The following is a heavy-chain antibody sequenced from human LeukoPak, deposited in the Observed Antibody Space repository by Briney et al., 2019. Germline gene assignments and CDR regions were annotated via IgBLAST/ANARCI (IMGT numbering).Heavy chain of an antibody. J-gene: IGHJ4*02. D-gene: IGHD6-19*01. CDR3: AGDAIAVAGLGGY. V-gene: IGHV1-2*02. CDR1: GYSFTVYN. Sequence: ASVKVSCKTSGYSFTVYNMHWVRQAPGQGLEWMGWINPNSGGTNYAQKFQDRVTMTRDTSISTAYMELNSLTFDDTAVYYCAGDAIAVAGLGGYWGQGTLVTVSS. CDR2: INPNSGGT.